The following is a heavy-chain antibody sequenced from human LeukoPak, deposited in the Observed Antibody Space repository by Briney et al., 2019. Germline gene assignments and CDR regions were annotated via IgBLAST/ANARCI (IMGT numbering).Heavy chain of an antibody. CDR1: GGSVSSGSYF. CDR2: IYHSGST. J-gene: IGHJ4*02. V-gene: IGHV4-30-2*01. CDR3: ARVGGGIIID. D-gene: IGHD3-10*01. Sequence: SETLSLTCTVSGGSVSSGSYFWTWIRQPPGKGLEWIGYIYHSGSTYYNPSLKSQVTISVDRSKNQFSLKLSSVTAADTAVYYCARVGGGIIIDWGQGTLVTVSS.